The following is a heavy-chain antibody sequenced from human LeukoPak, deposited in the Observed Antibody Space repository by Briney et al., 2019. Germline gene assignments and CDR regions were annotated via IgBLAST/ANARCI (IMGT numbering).Heavy chain of an antibody. CDR1: GYTFTSYG. Sequence: ASVKVSCKASGYTFTSYGICWVRQAPGQGLERMGWISAYNGNTNYAQKLQGRVTMTTDTSTSTAYMELRSLRSDDTAVYYCARGPLAKIKVVVNDYWGQGTLVTVSS. J-gene: IGHJ4*02. V-gene: IGHV1-18*01. CDR2: ISAYNGNT. D-gene: IGHD3-22*01. CDR3: ARGPLAKIKVVVNDY.